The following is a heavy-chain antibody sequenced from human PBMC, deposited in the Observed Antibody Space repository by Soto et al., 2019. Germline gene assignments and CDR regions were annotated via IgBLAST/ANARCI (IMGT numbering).Heavy chain of an antibody. J-gene: IGHJ6*02. CDR2: IDPSDSYT. Sequence: EVQLVQSGAEVKKPGESLRISCKGSGYSFTSYWITWVRQMPGKGLEWMGSIDPSDSYTNYSPSFQGHVTISTDTSISAAYLQWSSLKASDTATYYCARPCCSAGNCNLYGMDVWGQGTTVTVSS. CDR3: ARPCCSAGNCNLYGMDV. D-gene: IGHD2-15*01. CDR1: GYSFTSYW. V-gene: IGHV5-10-1*03.